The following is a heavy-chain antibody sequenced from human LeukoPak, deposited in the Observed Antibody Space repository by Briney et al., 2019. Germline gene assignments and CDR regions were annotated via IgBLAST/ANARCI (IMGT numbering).Heavy chain of an antibody. V-gene: IGHV4-59*01. CDR3: ASALRGLIMGFDR. D-gene: IGHD3-10*01. CDR2: IYYSGST. J-gene: IGHJ5*02. Sequence: PSETLSLTCAVYGGSFSGYYWSWIRQPPGKGLEWIGHIYYSGSTDYNPSLKSRVTISVDTSKNQFSLNLSSVTAADTAVYYCASALRGLIMGFDRWGQGTLVTVSS. CDR1: GGSFSGYY.